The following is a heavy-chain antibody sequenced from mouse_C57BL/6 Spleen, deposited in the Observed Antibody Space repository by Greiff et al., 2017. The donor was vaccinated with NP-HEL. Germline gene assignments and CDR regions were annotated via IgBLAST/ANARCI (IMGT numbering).Heavy chain of an antibody. J-gene: IGHJ2*01. V-gene: IGHV1-19*01. CDR1: GYTFTDYY. CDR3: ARGAYGNCDY. CDR2: INPYNGGT. D-gene: IGHD2-1*01. Sequence: VQLQQSGPVLVKPGASVKMSCKASGYTFTDYYMNWVKQSHGKSLEWIGVINPYNGGTSYNQKFKGKATLTVDKSSSTAYMDLNSLTAEDSAVYCCARGAYGNCDYWGQGTTLTVSS.